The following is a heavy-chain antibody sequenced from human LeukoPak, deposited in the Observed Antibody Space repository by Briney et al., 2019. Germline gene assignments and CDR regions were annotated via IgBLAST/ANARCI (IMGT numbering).Heavy chain of an antibody. CDR1: GVSISDYY. Sequence: SETLSLTCTVSGVSISDYYWSWIRQPPGKGLEWIGDIYYSGSTNYNPSLKSRVTISVDTSKNQFSLKLSSVTASDTAVYCSARRGAVYGGNDFDYWGQGILVTVSS. D-gene: IGHD4-23*01. J-gene: IGHJ4*02. CDR2: IYYSGST. V-gene: IGHV4-59*08. CDR3: ARRGAVYGGNDFDY.